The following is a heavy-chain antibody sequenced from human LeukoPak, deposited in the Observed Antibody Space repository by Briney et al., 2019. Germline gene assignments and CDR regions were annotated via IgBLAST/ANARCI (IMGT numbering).Heavy chain of an antibody. CDR1: GVSFSGYY. V-gene: IGHV4-34*01. CDR3: ARGMVGWLY. Sequence: SETLSLTCAVYGVSFSGYYWSWIRQPPGKGLEWIGEINHSGSTNYNPSLKSRVTISVDTSKNQFSLKLSSVTAADTAVYYCARGMVGWLYWGQGTLVTVSS. CDR2: INHSGST. J-gene: IGHJ4*02. D-gene: IGHD3-10*01.